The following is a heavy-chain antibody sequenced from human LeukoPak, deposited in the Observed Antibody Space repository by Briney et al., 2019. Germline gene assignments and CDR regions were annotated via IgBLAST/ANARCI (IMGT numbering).Heavy chain of an antibody. CDR3: ARHPEITMIPNRFDP. V-gene: IGHV5-51*01. D-gene: IGHD3-22*01. Sequence: GESLKISCKGSGYSFTSYWIGWVRQMPGKGLEWMGIIYPGDSDTRYSPSFQGQVTISADKSISTAYLQWSSLKASDTAMYYCARHPEITMIPNRFDPWGQGTLVTVSS. J-gene: IGHJ5*02. CDR1: GYSFTSYW. CDR2: IYPGDSDT.